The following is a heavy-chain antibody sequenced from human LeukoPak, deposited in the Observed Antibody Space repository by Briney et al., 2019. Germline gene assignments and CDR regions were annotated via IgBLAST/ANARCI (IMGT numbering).Heavy chain of an antibody. CDR2: ISGSAGAT. Sequence: GGSLRLSCAPSGFTFSDFAMSWVRQAPGKGLESVAAISGSAGATHYADSVKGRFTISRDNAKNSLYLQMNSLRAEDTAVYYCARDQTAAGTDYWGQGTLVTVSS. D-gene: IGHD6-13*01. J-gene: IGHJ4*02. CDR1: GFTFSDFA. V-gene: IGHV3-23*01. CDR3: ARDQTAAGTDY.